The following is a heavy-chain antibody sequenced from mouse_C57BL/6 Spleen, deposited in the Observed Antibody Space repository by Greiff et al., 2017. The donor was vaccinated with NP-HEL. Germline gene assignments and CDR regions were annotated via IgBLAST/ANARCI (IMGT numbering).Heavy chain of an antibody. V-gene: IGHV1-82*01. J-gene: IGHJ2*01. CDR1: GYAFSSSW. D-gene: IGHD2-5*01. Sequence: VQLQQSGPELVKPGASVKISCKASGYAFSSSWMNWVKQRPGKGLEWIGRIYPGDGDTNYNGKFKGKATLTADKSSSTAYMQLSSLTSEDSAVYFCARRNYYSNYVGYYFDYWGQGTTLTVSS. CDR2: IYPGDGDT. CDR3: ARRNYYSNYVGYYFDY.